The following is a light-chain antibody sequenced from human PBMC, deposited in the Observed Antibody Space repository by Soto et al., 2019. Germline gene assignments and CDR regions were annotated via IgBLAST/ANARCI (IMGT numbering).Light chain of an antibody. V-gene: IGKV3-11*01. CDR3: QQPYT. J-gene: IGKJ2*01. Sequence: EIVLTQSPATLSLSPGERATLSCRASQSVSSYLAWYQQKPGQAPRLLIYDASNRATGIPARFSGSGSGTEFPLTISSLEPEDFAVYYCQQPYTFGQGTTLEIK. CDR1: QSVSSY. CDR2: DAS.